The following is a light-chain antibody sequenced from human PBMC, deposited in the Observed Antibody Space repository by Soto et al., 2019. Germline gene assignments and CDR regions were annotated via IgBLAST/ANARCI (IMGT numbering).Light chain of an antibody. Sequence: EIVMTQSPATLSVSPGERATLSCRASQSVSSNLAWYQQKPGQAPRLLIYGASTRVTGIPARFSGSGSGTKFTLTISSLQSADFAVYYCQQYNNWPPYTFGQGTKLEIK. CDR3: QQYNNWPPYT. J-gene: IGKJ2*01. CDR2: GAS. V-gene: IGKV3-15*01. CDR1: QSVSSN.